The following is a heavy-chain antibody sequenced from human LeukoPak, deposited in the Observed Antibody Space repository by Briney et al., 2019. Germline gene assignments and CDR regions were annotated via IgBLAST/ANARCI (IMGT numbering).Heavy chain of an antibody. CDR3: ARGGQWLPDWFDP. Sequence: SETLSLTCAVYGGPLSGHYWSWVRQPPGKGLEWIGEINDSGSTNYNPSLTSRVTISVDTSKNQFSLKLNSVTAADTAVYYCARGGQWLPDWFDPWGQGTLVTVSS. CDR1: GGPLSGHY. CDR2: INDSGST. J-gene: IGHJ5*02. D-gene: IGHD6-19*01. V-gene: IGHV4-34*01.